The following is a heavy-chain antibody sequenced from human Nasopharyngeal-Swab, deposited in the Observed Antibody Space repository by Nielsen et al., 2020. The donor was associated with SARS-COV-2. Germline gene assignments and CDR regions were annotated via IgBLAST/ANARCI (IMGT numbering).Heavy chain of an antibody. Sequence: GESLKISCAASGFTFSSYDMHWVRQDTGKGLEWVSAIGTAGDTYYPGSVKGRFTISRENAKNSLYLQMNSLRAEDTAVYYCARVSAYYDSSGHYDAFDIWGQGTMVTVSS. V-gene: IGHV3-13*01. J-gene: IGHJ3*02. CDR2: IGTAGDT. CDR1: GFTFSSYD. CDR3: ARVSAYYDSSGHYDAFDI. D-gene: IGHD3-22*01.